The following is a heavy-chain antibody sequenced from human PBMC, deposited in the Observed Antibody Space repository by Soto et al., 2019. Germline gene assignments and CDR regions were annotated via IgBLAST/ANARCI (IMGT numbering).Heavy chain of an antibody. D-gene: IGHD4-17*01. CDR1: GGSISSYY. V-gene: IGHV4-59*01. J-gene: IGHJ4*02. Sequence: SETLSLTCTVSGGSISSYYWSWIRQPPGKGLEWIGYIYYSGSTNYNPSLKSRVTISVDTSKNQFSLKLSSVTAADTAVYYCARASPYGDYYYWGQGTLVTVSS. CDR3: ARASPYGDYYY. CDR2: IYYSGST.